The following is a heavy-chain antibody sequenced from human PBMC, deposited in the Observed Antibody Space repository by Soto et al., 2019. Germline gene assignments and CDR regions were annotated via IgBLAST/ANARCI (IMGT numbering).Heavy chain of an antibody. CDR2: IKQDGREK. V-gene: IGHV3-7*01. Sequence: EVQLVESGGGLVQPGGSLRLSCAASGFTFSSYWMSWVRQAPGKGLEWVANIKQDGREKYYVDSVKGRFTISRDNAKNSLYLQMNSLRAEDTAVYYCAREGDSSGTPGFDPWGQGTLVTVSS. CDR1: GFTFSSYW. CDR3: AREGDSSGTPGFDP. D-gene: IGHD3-22*01. J-gene: IGHJ5*02.